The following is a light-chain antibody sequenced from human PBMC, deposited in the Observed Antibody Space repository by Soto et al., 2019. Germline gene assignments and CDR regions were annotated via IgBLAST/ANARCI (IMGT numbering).Light chain of an antibody. CDR3: QQTRSFPLT. CDR2: GAS. Sequence: EIVLTQSPGTLSLSPGERATLSCRASQSVSNNYLAWYQQKPGQAPRLLIYGASNRATGIPDRFSGSGSGTDVTLTITSLQPDDAAVYYCQQTRSFPLTFGGGTKVEI. V-gene: IGKV3-20*01. CDR1: QSVSNNY. J-gene: IGKJ4*01.